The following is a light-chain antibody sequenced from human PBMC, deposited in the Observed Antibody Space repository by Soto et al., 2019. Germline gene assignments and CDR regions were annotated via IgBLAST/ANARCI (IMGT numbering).Light chain of an antibody. CDR3: HQRYSFPGT. CDR2: RAS. J-gene: IGKJ1*01. V-gene: IGKV1-12*01. CDR1: QSIGSC. Sequence: DIQMTQSPSTLSASAGERATITCRASQSIGSCLAWYQQKPGKAPRLLIFRASTRHTGVPARFSGSGSGTEFILTISSLQPEDFAAYYCHQRYSFPGTFGRGTKVDIK.